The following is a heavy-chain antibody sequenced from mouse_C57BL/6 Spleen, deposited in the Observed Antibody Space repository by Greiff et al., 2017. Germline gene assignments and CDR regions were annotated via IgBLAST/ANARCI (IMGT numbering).Heavy chain of an antibody. CDR1: GYTFTSYW. CDR3: ARSSGGYFDY. CDR2: IDPSDSET. J-gene: IGHJ2*01. V-gene: IGHV1-52*01. Sequence: QVQLQQPGAELVRPGSSVKLSCKASGYTFTSYWMHWVKQRPIQGLEWIGNIDPSDSETHYNQKFKDKATLTVDKSSSTAYMQRSSLTSEDSAVYYCARSSGGYFDYWGQGTTLTVSS. D-gene: IGHD3-1*01.